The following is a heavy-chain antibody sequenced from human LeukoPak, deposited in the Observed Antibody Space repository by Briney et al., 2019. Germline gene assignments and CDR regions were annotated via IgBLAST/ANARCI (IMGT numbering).Heavy chain of an antibody. D-gene: IGHD5-18*01. J-gene: IGHJ4*02. CDR1: GFTFSSYA. CDR2: VSGSGGST. Sequence: GGSLRLSCAASGFTFSSYAMTWVRQAPGKGLEWVSAVSGSGGSTYYADSVKGRFTISRDNSKNTLYLQMNSLRAEDTAVYYCAKEGYSYYYFDYWGQGTLVTVSS. CDR3: AKEGYSYYYFDY. V-gene: IGHV3-23*01.